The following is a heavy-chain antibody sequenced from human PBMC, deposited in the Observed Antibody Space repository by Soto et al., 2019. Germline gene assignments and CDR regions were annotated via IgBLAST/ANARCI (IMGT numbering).Heavy chain of an antibody. CDR3: ARYVDGYVSSGTKFDY. CDR2: IYYSGST. D-gene: IGHD5-12*01. V-gene: IGHV4-59*01. Sequence: SETLSLTCTVSGGSISSYYWRWIRQRPGKGLEWIGYIYYSGSTNYNPSLKSRVTISVDTSKNQFSLKLSSVTAADTAVYYCARYVDGYVSSGTKFDYWGQGTLVTVSA. CDR1: GGSISSYY. J-gene: IGHJ4*02.